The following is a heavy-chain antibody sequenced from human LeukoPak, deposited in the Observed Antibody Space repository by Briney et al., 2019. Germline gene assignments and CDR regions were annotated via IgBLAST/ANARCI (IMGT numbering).Heavy chain of an antibody. CDR2: IYSGGTT. J-gene: IGHJ4*02. CDR1: GFTVSTNC. D-gene: IGHD5-18*01. V-gene: IGHV3-53*04. Sequence: GGSLRLSCAASGFTVSTNCMTSVRQAPGKGLEWVSTIYSGGTTYYADSVMGRFTISRHNSRNTLYLQMNSLRAEDTAVYNCARVDTVMAYYFDLWGQGTLVTVSS. CDR3: ARVDTVMAYYFDL.